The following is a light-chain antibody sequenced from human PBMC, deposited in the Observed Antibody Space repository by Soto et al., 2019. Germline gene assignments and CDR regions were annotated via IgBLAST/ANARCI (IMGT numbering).Light chain of an antibody. V-gene: IGKV4-1*01. CDR3: QQYYSSPRT. CDR1: QSVLYSSNNNNY. Sequence: VMTLSTASLAVSLGARATINCKSSQSVLYSSNNNNYLAWYQQKPGQPPKLLIYGASTRESGVPDRFSGSGSGTDFALTISSLQAEDVAIYYCQQYYSSPRTFGKGTKVDIK. J-gene: IGKJ4*01. CDR2: GAS.